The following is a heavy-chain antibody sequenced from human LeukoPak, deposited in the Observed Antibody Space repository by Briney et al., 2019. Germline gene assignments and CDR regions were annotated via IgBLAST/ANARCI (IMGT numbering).Heavy chain of an antibody. CDR2: IYYSGST. J-gene: IGHJ4*02. CDR3: ARVCDDSSGCLDY. Sequence: PSETLSLTCTVSGGSISSYYWSWIRQPPGKGLEWIGYIYYSGSTNYNPSLKSRVTISVDPSKNQFSLKLSSVTAADTAVYYCARVCDDSSGCLDYWGQGTLVTVSS. D-gene: IGHD3-22*01. CDR1: GGSISSYY. V-gene: IGHV4-59*01.